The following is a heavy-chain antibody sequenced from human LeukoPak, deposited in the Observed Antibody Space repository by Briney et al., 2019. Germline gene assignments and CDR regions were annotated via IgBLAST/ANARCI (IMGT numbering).Heavy chain of an antibody. CDR3: ARAPKMVRGVTANNYYYYMDV. J-gene: IGHJ6*03. CDR1: GYTFTSYD. Sequence: ASVKVSCKASGYTFTSYDINWVRQAPGQAREWMGWMNPNSGNTGDAQKYQGRVTITRNTSISTAYMELSSLRSEDTAVYYCARAPKMVRGVTANNYYYYMDVWGKGTTVTVSS. D-gene: IGHD3-10*01. CDR2: MNPNSGNT. V-gene: IGHV1-8*03.